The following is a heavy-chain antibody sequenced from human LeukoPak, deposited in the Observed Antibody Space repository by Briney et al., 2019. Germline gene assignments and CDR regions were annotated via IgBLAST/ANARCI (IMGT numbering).Heavy chain of an antibody. CDR1: GFTFSSYS. CDR2: ITGNGATT. V-gene: IGHV3-23*01. D-gene: IGHD3-9*01. Sequence: PGGSLRLSCAASGFTFSSYSMNWVRQAPGKGLEWVSGITGNGATTYYADSVKGRFTISRDNSKNTLYLQMNSLRAEDTAVYYCARGPGLRYFDWSPITSYMDVWGKGTTVTVSS. J-gene: IGHJ6*03. CDR3: ARGPGLRYFDWSPITSYMDV.